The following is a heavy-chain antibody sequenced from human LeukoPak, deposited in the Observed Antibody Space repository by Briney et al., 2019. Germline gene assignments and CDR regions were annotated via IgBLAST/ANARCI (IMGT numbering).Heavy chain of an antibody. D-gene: IGHD2-2*01. CDR2: ISGSSSYI. CDR3: ARYCRSISCLGGAFDI. J-gene: IGHJ3*02. V-gene: IGHV3-21*01. Sequence: GGSLRLSCAASGFTFSSYSINWVRQAPGKGLEWASSISGSSSYIYYADSVKGRFTISRDSAKNSLYLQMNSLRAEDTAVYYCARYCRSISCLGGAFDIWGQGTMVTVSS. CDR1: GFTFSSYS.